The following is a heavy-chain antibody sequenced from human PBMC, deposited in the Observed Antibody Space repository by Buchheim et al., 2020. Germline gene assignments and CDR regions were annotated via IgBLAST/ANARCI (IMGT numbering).Heavy chain of an antibody. Sequence: QVQLVESGGGVVQPGRSLRRSCATSGFTFSRYAIHWVRQAPGGRLEWVALISSDGNTFYYSDSVKGRFTISRDHSSHTLHLQMSSLRAEDTAVYYCAKDRLQNCSRGSCYLGDYWGQGTL. CDR3: AKDRLQNCSRGSCYLGDY. CDR2: ISSDGNTF. CDR1: GFTFSRYA. V-gene: IGHV3-30*18. J-gene: IGHJ4*02. D-gene: IGHD2-15*01.